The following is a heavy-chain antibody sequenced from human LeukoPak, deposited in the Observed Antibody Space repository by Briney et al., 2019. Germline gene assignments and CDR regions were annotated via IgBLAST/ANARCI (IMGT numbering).Heavy chain of an antibody. CDR2: ISASGAST. CDR1: GFTFTSYA. J-gene: IGHJ3*02. V-gene: IGHV3-23*01. D-gene: IGHD3-22*01. CDR3: AKEGDSSGYYSDAFDI. Sequence: GPSLRLSCAASGFTFTSYAMSWVRHAPGKGLEWVSAISASGASTYYADSVKDRFTISRDNAKNTLYLQMNSLRAEDTAVYYCAKEGDSSGYYSDAFDIWGQGTMVTVSS.